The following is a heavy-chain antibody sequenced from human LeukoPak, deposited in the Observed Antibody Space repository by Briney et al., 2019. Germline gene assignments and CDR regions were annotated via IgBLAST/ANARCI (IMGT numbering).Heavy chain of an antibody. CDR1: GGSFSGYY. CDR2: INHSGST. D-gene: IGHD3-3*01. CDR3: ARGRLGRTYYDFWSGYGDY. V-gene: IGHV4-34*01. Sequence: SETLSLTCAVYGGSFSGYYWSWIRQPPGKGLEWIGEINHSGSTNYNPSLKSRVTTSVDTSKNQFSLKLSSVTAADTAVYYCARGRLGRTYYDFWSGYGDYWGQGTLVTVSS. J-gene: IGHJ4*02.